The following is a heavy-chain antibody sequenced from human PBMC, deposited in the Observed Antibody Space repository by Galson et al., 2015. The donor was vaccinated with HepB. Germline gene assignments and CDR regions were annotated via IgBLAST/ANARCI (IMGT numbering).Heavy chain of an antibody. CDR3: AKTIQPSGGYFDY. J-gene: IGHJ4*02. D-gene: IGHD3-10*01. Sequence: SLRLSCAASGFTSSSYGMHWVRQAPDKGLEWVAVISYDGSNKFYADSVKGRFTISRDNSKNTLYLQMNNLRAEDTAVYYCAKTIQPSGGYFDYWGQGTLVTVSS. CDR1: GFTSSSYG. V-gene: IGHV3-30*18. CDR2: ISYDGSNK.